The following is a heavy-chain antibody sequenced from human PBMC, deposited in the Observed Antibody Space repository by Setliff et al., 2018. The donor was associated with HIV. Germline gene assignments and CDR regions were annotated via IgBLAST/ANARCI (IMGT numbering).Heavy chain of an antibody. Sequence: ASVKVSCKASGGTFSSYAISWVRQAPGQGLEWMGGIIPIFGTANYAQKFQGRVTITTDESTSTVHMELSSLTSEDTAVYYCARDRDSSGYSYYFDYWGQGTLVTVSS. V-gene: IGHV1-69*05. J-gene: IGHJ4*02. CDR3: ARDRDSSGYSYYFDY. CDR2: IIPIFGTA. CDR1: GGTFSSYA. D-gene: IGHD3-22*01.